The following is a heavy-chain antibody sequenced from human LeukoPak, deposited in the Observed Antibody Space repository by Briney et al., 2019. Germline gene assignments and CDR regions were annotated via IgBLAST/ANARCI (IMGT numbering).Heavy chain of an antibody. CDR1: GGTFSSYA. J-gene: IGHJ4*02. CDR2: IIPIFGTA. D-gene: IGHD1-26*01. V-gene: IGHV1-69*05. Sequence: SVKVSCKASGGTFSSYAISWVRQAPGQGLEWMGGIIPIFGTANYAQKFQGRVTITTDESTSTAYMELSSLRSDDTAVYYCARARNVGATTNYYFDYWGQGTLVTVSS. CDR3: ARARNVGATTNYYFDY.